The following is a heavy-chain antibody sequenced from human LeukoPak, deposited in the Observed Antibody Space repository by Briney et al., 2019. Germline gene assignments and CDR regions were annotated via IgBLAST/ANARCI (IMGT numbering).Heavy chain of an antibody. Sequence: PGGSLRLSCAASGFTVSSNYMSWVRQAPGKGLEWVSVIYSGGSTYYADSVKGRFTISRDNSKNTLDLQMNSLRAEDTAVYYCARGASYGYLYYFDYWGQGILVTVSS. D-gene: IGHD5-18*01. CDR1: GFTVSSNY. V-gene: IGHV3-53*01. J-gene: IGHJ4*02. CDR2: IYSGGST. CDR3: ARGASYGYLYYFDY.